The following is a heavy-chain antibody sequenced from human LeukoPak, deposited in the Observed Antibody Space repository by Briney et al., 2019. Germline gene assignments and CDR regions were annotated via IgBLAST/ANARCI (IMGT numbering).Heavy chain of an antibody. CDR1: GGSISSYY. CDR3: ARDSCSSTSCYYYYYYMDV. J-gene: IGHJ6*03. V-gene: IGHV4-4*07. CDR2: IYTSGST. Sequence: PSETLSLTCTVSGGSISSYYWSWIRQPAGKGQEWIGRIYTSGSTNYNPSLKSRVTMSVDTSKNQFSLKLSSVTAADTAVYYCARDSCSSTSCYYYYYYMDVWGKGTTVTVSS. D-gene: IGHD2-2*01.